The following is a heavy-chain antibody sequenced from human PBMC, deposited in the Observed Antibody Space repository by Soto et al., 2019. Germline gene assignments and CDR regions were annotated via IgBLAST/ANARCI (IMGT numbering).Heavy chain of an antibody. CDR1: GYTFTSYA. CDR3: ESAQGVPDGTGDY. D-gene: IGHD2-8*01. J-gene: IGHJ4*02. CDR2: INAGNGNT. V-gene: IGHV1-3*01. Sequence: QVQLVQSGAEVKKPGASVKVSCKASGYTFTSYAMHWVRQAPGQRLEWMGWINAGNGNTKYSQKFQGRVTITRDTTARTADMGMSSLRTEDTAMYYCESAQGVPDGTGDYWGQVTLVTVPP.